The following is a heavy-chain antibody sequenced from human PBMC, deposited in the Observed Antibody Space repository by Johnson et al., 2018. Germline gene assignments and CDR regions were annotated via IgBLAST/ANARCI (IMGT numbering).Heavy chain of an antibody. V-gene: IGHV5-51*01. Sequence: EVQLLESGAEVKKPGESLKISCKGSGYRFTSYYIVWVRQMPGKGLEYMGIIYPDDSKTRYSPSFQGQVTISADKSITTAYLQWSNLKASDTAMYFCAICHYDSGSPSPTTYYYYALDVWGQGTTVTVSS. CDR1: GYRFTSYY. CDR3: AICHYDSGSPSPTTYYYYALDV. D-gene: IGHD3-10*01. CDR2: IYPDDSKT. J-gene: IGHJ6*02.